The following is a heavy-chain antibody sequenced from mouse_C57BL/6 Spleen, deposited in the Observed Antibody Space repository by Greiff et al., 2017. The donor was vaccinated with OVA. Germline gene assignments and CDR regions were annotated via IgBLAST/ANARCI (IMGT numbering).Heavy chain of an antibody. J-gene: IGHJ2*01. CDR1: GYAFPNYL. CDR2: INPGSGGT. Sequence: QVQLKQSGAELVRPGTSVKVSCKASGYAFPNYLLEWVKQRPGQGLAWIGVINPGSGGTNYNEKFKGKATLTADKSSSTAYMQLSSLTSEDSAVYFCARSGDGCDYWGQGTTLTVSS. V-gene: IGHV1-54*01. D-gene: IGHD2-3*01. CDR3: ARSGDGCDY.